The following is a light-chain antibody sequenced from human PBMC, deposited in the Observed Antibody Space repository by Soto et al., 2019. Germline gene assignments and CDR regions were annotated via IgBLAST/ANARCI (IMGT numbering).Light chain of an antibody. J-gene: IGKJ4*01. Sequence: EMVVTQSPATLSVSPGERATLSCRASQSVSNNLAWYMQKPGQAPRLLIYGASTRATGIPARFSGSGSGTEFTLTISSLQSEDFTVDYCQQYNNWPLTFGGGTKVEIK. CDR3: QQYNNWPLT. CDR1: QSVSNN. V-gene: IGKV3-15*01. CDR2: GAS.